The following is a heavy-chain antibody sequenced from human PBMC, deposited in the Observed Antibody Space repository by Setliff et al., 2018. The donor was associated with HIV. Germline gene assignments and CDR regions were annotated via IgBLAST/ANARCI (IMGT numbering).Heavy chain of an antibody. V-gene: IGHV4-4*07. D-gene: IGHD3-10*01. CDR2: VHSTGTT. CDR3: ARARITMIGGRLEPYAFDR. Sequence: SETLSLTCTVSGGSFSTYYWSWIRQPAGEGPEYIGRVHSTGTTIYNPSLMSRVTMSVDASKNQLSLKLRPVTAADTAVYYCARARITMIGGRLEPYAFDRWGQGTKVTVSS. J-gene: IGHJ3*01. CDR1: GGSFSTYY.